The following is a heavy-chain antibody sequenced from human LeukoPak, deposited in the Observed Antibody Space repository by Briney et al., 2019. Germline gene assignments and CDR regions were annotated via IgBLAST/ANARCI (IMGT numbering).Heavy chain of an antibody. CDR2: IYYSGST. D-gene: IGHD3-16*01. Sequence: SETLSLTCTVSGGSISSYYWSWLRQPPGKGLEWVGYIYYSGSTNYNPSLKSRVTISVDTSKNQFSLKLSSVTAADTAVYYCARVLGGYRAPNWFDPWGQGTLVTVSS. V-gene: IGHV4-59*01. CDR1: GGSISSYY. CDR3: ARVLGGYRAPNWFDP. J-gene: IGHJ5*02.